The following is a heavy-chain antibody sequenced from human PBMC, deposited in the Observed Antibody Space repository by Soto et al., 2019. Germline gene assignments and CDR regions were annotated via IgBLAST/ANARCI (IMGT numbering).Heavy chain of an antibody. CDR2: ISYDGSNK. J-gene: IGHJ6*02. CDR3: AKVSIAAAGTKGDYGIDV. D-gene: IGHD6-13*01. Sequence: QVQLVESGGGVVQPGRSLRLSCAASGFTFSSYGMHWVRQAPGKGLEWVAVISYDGSNKYYADSVKGRFTISRDNSKNTLYLQMNSLRAEDTAVYYCAKVSIAAAGTKGDYGIDVWGQGTTVTVSS. V-gene: IGHV3-30*18. CDR1: GFTFSSYG.